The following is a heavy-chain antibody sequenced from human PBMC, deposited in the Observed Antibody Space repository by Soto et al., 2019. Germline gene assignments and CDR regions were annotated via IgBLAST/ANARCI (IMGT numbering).Heavy chain of an antibody. CDR3: ARGQRFSDWFDP. D-gene: IGHD3-3*01. J-gene: IGHJ5*02. CDR2: VYSSGGT. Sequence: SETLSLTRTVSGGSMTSYYWTWIRQPAGKGLEWIGRVYSSGGTHYNPSLKSRVTISLDTSKNQFSLRLLSVTDADTAVYFCARGQRFSDWFDPWGQGTLVTVSS. CDR1: GGSMTSYY. V-gene: IGHV4-4*07.